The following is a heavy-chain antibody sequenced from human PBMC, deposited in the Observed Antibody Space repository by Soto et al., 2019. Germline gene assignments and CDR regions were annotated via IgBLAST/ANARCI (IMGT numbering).Heavy chain of an antibody. V-gene: IGHV3-53*01. CDR1: GFVVSETY. D-gene: IGHD2-15*01. J-gene: IGHJ5*02. CDR2: TYSGGST. Sequence: EVQVVESGGGLIQPGGSLRLSCAASGFVVSETYMSWVRQAPGRGLQWVSFTYSGGSTYYADSVKGRFTISRDSSRNTLYLQMNSLRVEETAVYYCSRECGGGSCYPALGAWGQGTLVTVSS. CDR3: SRECGGGSCYPALGA.